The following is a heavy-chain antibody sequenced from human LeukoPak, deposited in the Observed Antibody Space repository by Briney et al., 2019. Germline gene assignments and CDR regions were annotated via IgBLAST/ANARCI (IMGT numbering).Heavy chain of an antibody. D-gene: IGHD6-19*01. Sequence: GGSLRLSCAASGFTFSSYSMNWVRQAPGKGLEWVSSISSSSSYIYYADSVKGRFTISRDNAKNSLYLQMNSLRAEDTAVYYCARAWLGRAFEIWGQGTMVTFSS. V-gene: IGHV3-21*01. CDR2: ISSSSSYI. CDR1: GFTFSSYS. J-gene: IGHJ3*02. CDR3: ARAWLGRAFEI.